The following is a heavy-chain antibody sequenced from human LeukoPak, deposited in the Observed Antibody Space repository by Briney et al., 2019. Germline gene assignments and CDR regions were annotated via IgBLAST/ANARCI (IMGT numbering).Heavy chain of an antibody. V-gene: IGHV1-2*02. J-gene: IGHJ4*02. CDR2: IKPDGGDT. D-gene: IGHD3-3*01. CDR1: GYTFTDYY. Sequence: ASVKVSCKASGYTFTDYYLHWVRQAPGHGLEWMGWIKPDGGDTNYAQRLQGRVTMTRDTSIRTAYMELTNLSSDDTAVYYCARGITIYGVMIIYFDSWGREPWSPSPQ. CDR3: ARGITIYGVMIIYFDS.